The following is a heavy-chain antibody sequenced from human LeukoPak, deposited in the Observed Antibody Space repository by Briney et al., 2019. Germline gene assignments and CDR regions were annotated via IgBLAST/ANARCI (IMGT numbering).Heavy chain of an antibody. Sequence: GRSLRLSCAASGFTFDDYAMHWVRQAPGKGLEWVSAINWNSGNIGYADSVKGRFTISRDNAKNSLYLQMNSLRAEDTAVYYCARAGFTFSDYFGSFFDYWGQGTLVTVSS. CDR3: ARAGFTFSDYFGSFFDY. CDR1: GFTFDDYA. D-gene: IGHD3-10*01. J-gene: IGHJ4*02. V-gene: IGHV3-9*01. CDR2: INWNSGNI.